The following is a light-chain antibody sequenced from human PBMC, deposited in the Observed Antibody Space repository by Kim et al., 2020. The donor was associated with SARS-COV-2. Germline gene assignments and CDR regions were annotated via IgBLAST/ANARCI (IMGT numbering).Light chain of an antibody. CDR1: QSVDSN. CDR3: HHYNSWPREGA. J-gene: IGKJ1*01. V-gene: IGKV3-15*01. Sequence: PGERVTLSCRASQSVDSNLTWYQLTPGQTPRLLIYAASTRANGIPDRFSGGGSGTDFSLTISSLQSADFAVYYCHHYNSWPREGAFGPGTKVDIK. CDR2: AAS.